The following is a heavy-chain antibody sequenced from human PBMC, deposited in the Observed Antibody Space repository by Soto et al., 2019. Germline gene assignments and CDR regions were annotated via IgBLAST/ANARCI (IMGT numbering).Heavy chain of an antibody. CDR3: ARETARAATGTFYY. CDR1: GFTFSNFA. V-gene: IGHV3-30*04. D-gene: IGHD6-13*01. CDR2: TSFDGKNT. Sequence: PGGSLRLSCAASGFTFSNFAMHWVRKAPGKGLEWVAVTSFDGKNTDFADFVKGRFTISRDNSTNTPFLQMNSLRPENTAGYYCARETARAATGTFYYWGQGTMVTVYS. J-gene: IGHJ4*02.